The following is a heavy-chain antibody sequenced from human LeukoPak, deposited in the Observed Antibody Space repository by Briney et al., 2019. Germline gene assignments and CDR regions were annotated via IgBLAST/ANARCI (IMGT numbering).Heavy chain of an antibody. CDR2: ISSSGSTI. D-gene: IGHD2-2*01. CDR1: GFTFSDYY. CDR3: ARANIVVVPARVDP. J-gene: IGHJ5*02. Sequence: PGGSLRLSCAASGFTFSDYYMSWIRQAPGKGLEWVSYISSSGSTIYYADSVKGRFTISRDNAKNSLYLQMNSLRAEDTAVYYCARANIVVVPARVDPWGQGTLVTVSS. V-gene: IGHV3-11*01.